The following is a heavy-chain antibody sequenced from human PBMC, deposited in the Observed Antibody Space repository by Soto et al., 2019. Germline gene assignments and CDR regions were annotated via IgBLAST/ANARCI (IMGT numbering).Heavy chain of an antibody. CDR2: INSDGSVT. J-gene: IGHJ4*02. Sequence: QLVESGGGLVQPGGSLRLSCAASGFTFSSYWMHWVRQAPGKGLVWVSRINSDGSVTSYADSVKGRLTISRDNAKNTMYLHMNSLRAEDTAVYYWARFRDSAYDPAKYYWGQGALVTVSS. V-gene: IGHV3-74*01. CDR1: GFTFSSYW. CDR3: ARFRDSAYDPAKYY. D-gene: IGHD5-12*01.